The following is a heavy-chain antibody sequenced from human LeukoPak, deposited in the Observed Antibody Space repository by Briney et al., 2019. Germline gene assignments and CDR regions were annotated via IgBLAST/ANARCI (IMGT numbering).Heavy chain of an antibody. J-gene: IGHJ4*02. Sequence: SEALSLTCAVYGESLNYYYWSWIRQSPGKGLEWIGDIFDGKTINYNPSLKSRVTISAATSSQQFSLNLKSVTAADTAVYLCASGAWAARLNSWAQGALVTVSS. D-gene: IGHD4-23*01. CDR2: IFDGKTI. CDR3: ASGAWAARLNS. V-gene: IGHV4-34*12. CDR1: GESLNYYY.